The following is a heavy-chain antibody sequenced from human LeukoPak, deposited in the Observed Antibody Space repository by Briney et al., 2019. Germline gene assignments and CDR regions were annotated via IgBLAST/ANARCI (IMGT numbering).Heavy chain of an antibody. CDR3: AMGATSWSGYSFPKIFQH. V-gene: IGHV3-23*01. D-gene: IGHD3-3*01. J-gene: IGHJ1*01. Sequence: GGSLRLSCAASGFTFSNYAVNWIRQAPGKGLKWVSVISGSGSSIYYTDSVKGRFTISRDNSKNTLYLQMNSLRAEDTAVHYCAMGATSWSGYSFPKIFQHWGRGTLVTVSS. CDR1: GFTFSNYA. CDR2: ISGSGSSI.